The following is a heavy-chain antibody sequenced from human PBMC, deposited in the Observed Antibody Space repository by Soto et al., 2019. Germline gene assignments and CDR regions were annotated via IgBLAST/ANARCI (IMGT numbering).Heavy chain of an antibody. CDR2: INPSGGST. V-gene: IGHV1-46*01. CDR1: GYTFTSYY. J-gene: IGHJ4*02. D-gene: IGHD2-21*01. Sequence: QVQLVQSGAEVKKPGASVKVSCKASGYTFTSYYMHWVRQAPGQGLEWMGIINPSGGSTSYAQKFQGRVTMTRDTSTSTVYMELSSLRSEDTAVYYCARVAGRDCYNWAEDFDYWGQGTLVTVSS. CDR3: ARVAGRDCYNWAEDFDY.